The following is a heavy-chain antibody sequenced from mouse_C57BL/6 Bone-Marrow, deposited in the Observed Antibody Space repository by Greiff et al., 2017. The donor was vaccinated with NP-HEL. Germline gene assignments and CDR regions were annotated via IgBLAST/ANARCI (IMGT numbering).Heavy chain of an antibody. J-gene: IGHJ2*01. CDR1: GFTFSDYG. CDR2: ISSGSSTI. Sequence: EVQLQQSGGGLVKPGGSLKLSCAASGFTFSDYGMHWVRQAPEKGLEWVAYISSGSSTIYYADTVKGRFTISRDNAKNTLFLRMTSLRSEDTAMYYCARAGTDFDYWGQGTTLTVSS. CDR3: ARAGTDFDY. V-gene: IGHV5-17*01. D-gene: IGHD4-1*01.